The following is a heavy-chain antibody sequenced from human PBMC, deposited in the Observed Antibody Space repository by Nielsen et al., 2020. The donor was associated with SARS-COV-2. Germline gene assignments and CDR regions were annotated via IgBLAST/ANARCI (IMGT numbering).Heavy chain of an antibody. CDR2: IWYDGSNK. J-gene: IGHJ3*02. Sequence: GGSLRLSCAASGFTFSSHGMHWVRQAPGKGLEWVAVIWYDGSNKYYADSVKGRFTISRDNSKNTLYLQMNSLRAEDTAVYYCARGSGATAKHKDAFDIWGQGTMVTVS. CDR3: ARGSGATAKHKDAFDI. D-gene: IGHD6-25*01. CDR1: GFTFSSHG. V-gene: IGHV3-33*01.